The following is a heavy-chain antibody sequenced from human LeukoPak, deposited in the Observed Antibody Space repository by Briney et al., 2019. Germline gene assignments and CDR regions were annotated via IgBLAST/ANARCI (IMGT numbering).Heavy chain of an antibody. D-gene: IGHD6-13*01. J-gene: IGHJ4*02. Sequence: PSETLSLTCTVSGGSISSSSYYWGWIRQPPGKGLEWIGSIYYSGSTYYNPSLKSRVTISVDTSKNQFSLQLNSVTPEDTAVYYCARDIGASGGYFDSWGQGTLVTVSS. V-gene: IGHV4-39*07. CDR3: ARDIGASGGYFDS. CDR1: GGSISSSSYY. CDR2: IYYSGST.